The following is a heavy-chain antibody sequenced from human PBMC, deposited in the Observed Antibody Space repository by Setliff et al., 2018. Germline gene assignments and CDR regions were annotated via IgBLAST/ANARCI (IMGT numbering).Heavy chain of an antibody. CDR1: DFIFNNAW. CDR3: AREPFPYYFDY. V-gene: IGHV3-7*01. J-gene: IGHJ4*02. CDR2: IKQDGGEK. Sequence: PGGSLRLSCAASDFIFNNAWMNWVRQAPGKGLEWVANIKQDGGEKYYADSMKGRFTISRDNSKNTLYLQMNGLRAEDTAVYYCAREPFPYYFDYWGQGT.